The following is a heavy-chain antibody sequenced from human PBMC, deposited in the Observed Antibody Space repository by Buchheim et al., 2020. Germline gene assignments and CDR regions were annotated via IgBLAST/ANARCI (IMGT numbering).Heavy chain of an antibody. D-gene: IGHD3-22*01. CDR3: ARDLRLNYYDSSGSNYYYYYGMDV. Sequence: QVQLQESGPGLVKPSGTLSLTCAVSGGSISSSNWWSWVRQPPGKGLEWIGEIYHSGSTNYNPSLKSRVTLSVDKSKNQFSPKLSSVTAADTAVYYCARDLRLNYYDSSGSNYYYYYGMDVWGQGTT. V-gene: IGHV4-4*02. CDR2: IYHSGST. CDR1: GGSISSSNW. J-gene: IGHJ6*02.